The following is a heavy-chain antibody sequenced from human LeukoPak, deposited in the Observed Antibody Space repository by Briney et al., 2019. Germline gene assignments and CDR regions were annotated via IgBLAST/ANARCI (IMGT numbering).Heavy chain of an antibody. V-gene: IGHV4-34*01. CDR1: GGSFSGYY. CDR2: INHGGST. CDR3: AVTNGYYGSVSSP. Sequence: ETLRLTCAVYGGSFSGYYWSWIRQPPGKGLEWIGEINHGGSTKYNPSLKNRRTTSVDTPRNHSALKRSSVSTADTAASYCAVTNGYYGSVSSPWGQGTLVTVSS. J-gene: IGHJ5*02. D-gene: IGHD3-10*01.